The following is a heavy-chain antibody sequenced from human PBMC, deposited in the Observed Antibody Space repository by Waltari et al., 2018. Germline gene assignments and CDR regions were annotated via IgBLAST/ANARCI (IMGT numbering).Heavy chain of an antibody. Sequence: QVQLQQWGAGQLQPSETLSLTCGVSGGSFSGYYWGWIRQPTGKGLEWIGEINHNGNRNYNPSLRSRVTMLIDTSRSQFSLKVNSVTAADTAVYYCVRLEDCSGPGGNCYSGDSFALDVWGQGTTVTVSS. CDR1: GGSFSGYY. CDR3: VRLEDCSGPGGNCYSGDSFALDV. D-gene: IGHD2-15*01. J-gene: IGHJ6*02. V-gene: IGHV4-34*02. CDR2: INHNGNR.